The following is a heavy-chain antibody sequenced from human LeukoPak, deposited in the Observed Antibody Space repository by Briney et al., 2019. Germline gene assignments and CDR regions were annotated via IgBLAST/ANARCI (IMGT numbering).Heavy chain of an antibody. J-gene: IGHJ4*02. CDR3: AREEAEIIDY. V-gene: IGHV3-48*03. CDR2: ISSSGRTI. D-gene: IGHD5-24*01. Sequence: GGSLRLSCAASGFTFSSYEMNWVRQAPGKGLEWVSYISSSGRTIYYADSVKGRFTISRDNAKNSLYLQMNSLRAEDTAVYYCAREEAEIIDYWGQGTLVTVSS. CDR1: GFTFSSYE.